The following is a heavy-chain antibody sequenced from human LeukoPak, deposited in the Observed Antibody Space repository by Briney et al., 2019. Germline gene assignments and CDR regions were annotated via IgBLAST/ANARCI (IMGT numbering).Heavy chain of an antibody. CDR2: INHSGST. V-gene: IGHV4-34*01. Sequence: PSETLSLTCAVYGGSFSGYYWSWIRQPPGKGLEWIGEINHSGSTNYNPSLKSRVTISVDTSKNQFSLKLSSVTAADTAVYYCARGYDYVWGSYPLDYWGQGTLVTVSS. CDR1: GGSFSGYY. D-gene: IGHD3-16*02. J-gene: IGHJ4*02. CDR3: ARGYDYVWGSYPLDY.